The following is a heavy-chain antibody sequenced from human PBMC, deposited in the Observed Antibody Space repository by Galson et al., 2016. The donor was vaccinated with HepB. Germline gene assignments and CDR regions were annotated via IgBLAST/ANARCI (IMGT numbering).Heavy chain of an antibody. CDR3: ARRRPYGGGYFGAVFDV. Sequence: QSGAEVKKPGESLRISCKASGYDFTTFWIGWVRQMPGNGLEWMGKIYPRDSDTTYSPSFQGQVTISVDKPINTAYLQWSSLTASDTAMYYCARRRPYGGGYFGAVFDVWGQGTMVSVSS. J-gene: IGHJ3*01. D-gene: IGHD1-26*01. CDR2: IYPRDSDT. V-gene: IGHV5-51*01. CDR1: GYDFTTFW.